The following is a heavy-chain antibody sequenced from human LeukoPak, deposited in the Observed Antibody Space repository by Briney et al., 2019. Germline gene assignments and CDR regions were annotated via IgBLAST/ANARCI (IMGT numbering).Heavy chain of an antibody. Sequence: GGSLRLSCAASGFTFSTYAMIWVRQAPGKGLEWVSAISGPGDTTFYADSVKGRFTISRDNSKHTLGLQMNSPRADDTAVYYCAKDRGYWGQGTLVTVSS. CDR1: GFTFSTYA. V-gene: IGHV3-23*01. J-gene: IGHJ4*02. CDR2: ISGPGDTT. CDR3: AKDRGY.